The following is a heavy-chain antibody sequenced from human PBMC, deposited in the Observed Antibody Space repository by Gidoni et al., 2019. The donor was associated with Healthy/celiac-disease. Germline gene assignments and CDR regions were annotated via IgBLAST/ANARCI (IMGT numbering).Heavy chain of an antibody. CDR3: ARTPSGSYYYYGMDV. CDR1: GGSFSGYY. CDR2: INHSGST. D-gene: IGHD1-26*01. Sequence: QVQLQQWGAGLLKPSETLSLTCAVYGGSFSGYYWSWIRQPPGKGLEWIGEINHSGSTNYNPSLKSRVTISVDTSKNQFSLKLSSVTAADTAVYYCARTPSGSYYYYGMDVWGQGTTITVSS. J-gene: IGHJ6*02. V-gene: IGHV4-34*01.